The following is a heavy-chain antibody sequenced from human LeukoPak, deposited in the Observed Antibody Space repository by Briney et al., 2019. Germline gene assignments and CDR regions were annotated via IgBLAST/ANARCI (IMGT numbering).Heavy chain of an antibody. CDR2: FNPSGGTT. Sequence: ASVKVSCKASGYIFTSYYIHWVRQAPGQGLEWMGIFNPSGGTTSYAQKFQGRLTMTRDTSTSTVYMELSSVRSDDTAVYYCARGQYYYDSSGYHDAFDIWGQGTMVTVSS. V-gene: IGHV1-46*01. CDR1: GYIFTSYY. CDR3: ARGQYYYDSSGYHDAFDI. D-gene: IGHD3-22*01. J-gene: IGHJ3*02.